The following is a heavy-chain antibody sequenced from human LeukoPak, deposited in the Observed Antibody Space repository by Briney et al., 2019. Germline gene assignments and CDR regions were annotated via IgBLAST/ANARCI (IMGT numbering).Heavy chain of an antibody. CDR2: ISGSGGTGISGSGAST. V-gene: IGHV3-23*01. J-gene: IGHJ4*02. CDR3: VKDRNVNPDPFDY. CDR1: GFSFSSYA. Sequence: GGSLRLSCAASGFSFSSYATSWVRQAPGKGLEWVSGISGSGGTGISGSGASTFYADSVKGRFTISRDNSKNTLYLQMNSLRAEDTAVYYCVKDRNVNPDPFDYWGQGTLVTVSS.